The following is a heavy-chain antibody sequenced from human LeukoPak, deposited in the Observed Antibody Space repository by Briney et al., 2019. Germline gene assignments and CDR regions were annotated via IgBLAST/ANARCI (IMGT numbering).Heavy chain of an antibody. D-gene: IGHD2-21*01. CDR1: VYTLTELS. CDR3: ATGIMVGGDAFDI. V-gene: IGHV1-24*01. J-gene: IGHJ3*02. Sequence: GASVKVSCKVSVYTLTELSMHWVRQAPGKGLEWMGGFDPEDGETIYAQKFQGRVTMTEDTSTDTAYMELSSLRSEDTAVYYCATGIMVGGDAFDIWGQGTMVTVSS. CDR2: FDPEDGET.